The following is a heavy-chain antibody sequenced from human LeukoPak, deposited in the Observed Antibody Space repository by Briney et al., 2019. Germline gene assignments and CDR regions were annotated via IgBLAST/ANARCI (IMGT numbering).Heavy chain of an antibody. CDR3: ARRRNWNDLSHWFDP. CDR1: GGSISSYY. CDR2: IYYSGST. V-gene: IGHV4-59*08. Sequence: SETLSLTCTVSGGSISSYYWSWIRQPPGKGLEWIGYIYYSGSTNYNPSLKSRVTISVDTSKNQFSLKLRSVTAADTAVYYWARRRNWNDLSHWFDPWGQGTLVTVSS. J-gene: IGHJ5*02. D-gene: IGHD1-1*01.